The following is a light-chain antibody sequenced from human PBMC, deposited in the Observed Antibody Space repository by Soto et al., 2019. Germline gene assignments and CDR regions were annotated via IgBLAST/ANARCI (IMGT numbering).Light chain of an antibody. J-gene: IGLJ2*01. CDR1: SSDIGNNY. Sequence: QSVLTQPPSVSAAPGQKVTISCSGSSSDIGNNYVSWYQQLPGTAPKLLIYDNNKRPSGIPDRFSGSKSGTSATLGITGLQTGDEDDYYCGTLVSSLSAVVFGGGTKLTVL. CDR3: GTLVSSLSAVV. V-gene: IGLV1-51*01. CDR2: DNN.